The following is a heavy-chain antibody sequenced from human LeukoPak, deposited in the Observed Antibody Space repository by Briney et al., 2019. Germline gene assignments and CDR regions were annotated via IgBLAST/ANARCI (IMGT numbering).Heavy chain of an antibody. CDR1: GFTFDDHA. J-gene: IGHJ4*02. D-gene: IGHD1-14*01. CDR3: AKERVGAGIDY. CDR2: ISWNSGSI. V-gene: IGHV3-9*01. Sequence: GGSLRLSCAASGFTFDDHAMHWVRQAPGKGLEWVSGISWNSGSIGYADSVKGRFTISRDNAKNSLYLQMNSLRAEDTALYYCAKERVGAGIDYWGQGTLVTVSS.